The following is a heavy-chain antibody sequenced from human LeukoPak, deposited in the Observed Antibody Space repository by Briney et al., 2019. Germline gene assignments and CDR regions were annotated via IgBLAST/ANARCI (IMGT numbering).Heavy chain of an antibody. V-gene: IGHV4-4*07. CDR3: ARVMGDY. Sequence: SETLSLTCTVSGGSINYNYWSWIRQPAGRGLEWIGRIYASGSTNYNPSLKSQVTMSVDTSNNQLSLKMTSVTAADTAVYYCARVMGDYWGQGTLVTVSS. CDR2: IYASGST. D-gene: IGHD3-10*01. J-gene: IGHJ4*02. CDR1: GGSINYNY.